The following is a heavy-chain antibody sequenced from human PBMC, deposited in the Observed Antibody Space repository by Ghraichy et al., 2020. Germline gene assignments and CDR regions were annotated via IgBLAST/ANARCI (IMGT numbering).Heavy chain of an antibody. CDR2: IYSGGST. V-gene: IGHV3-66*01. J-gene: IGHJ3*02. CDR1: GFTVSSNY. CDR3: ARDHLPEHYYDSSGPEDDAFDI. D-gene: IGHD3-22*01. Sequence: GGSLRLSCAASGFTVSSNYTSWVRQAPGKGLEWVSVIYSGGSTYYADSVKGRFTISRDNSKNTLYLQMNSLRAEDTAVYYCARDHLPEHYYDSSGPEDDAFDIWGQGTMVTVSS.